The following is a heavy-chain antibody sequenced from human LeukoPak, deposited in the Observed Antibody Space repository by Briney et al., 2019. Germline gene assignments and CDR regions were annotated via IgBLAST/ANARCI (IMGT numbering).Heavy chain of an antibody. CDR3: VKGGWLDN. CDR1: GFTFRSYD. Sequence: VGSLRLSCAASGFTFRSYDMNWVREAPEKGLQWVSFITDGNDNTYYPDSVKRRFTNARDNAKNTLYLQMNSLRAEDTDLYHCVKGGWLDNWGQGTLVTVSS. V-gene: IGHV3-23*01. CDR2: ITDGNDNT. J-gene: IGHJ5*02.